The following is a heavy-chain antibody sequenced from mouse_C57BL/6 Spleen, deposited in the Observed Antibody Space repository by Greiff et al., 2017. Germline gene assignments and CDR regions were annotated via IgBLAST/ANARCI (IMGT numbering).Heavy chain of an antibody. J-gene: IGHJ2*01. CDR2: IHPNSGST. CDR1: GYTFTSYW. D-gene: IGHD1-1*01. Sequence: QVQLQQPGAELVKPGASVKLSCKASGYTFTSYWMHWVKQRPGQGLEWIGMIHPNSGSTNYNEKFKSKAKLTVDKSSSTAYMQLSSLTSEDSAVYYCAREGVVAPFDYWGQGTTLTVSS. CDR3: AREGVVAPFDY. V-gene: IGHV1-64*01.